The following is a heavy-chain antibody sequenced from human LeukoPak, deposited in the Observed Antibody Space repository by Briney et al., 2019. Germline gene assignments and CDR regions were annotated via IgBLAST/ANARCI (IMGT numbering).Heavy chain of an antibody. V-gene: IGHV3-30-3*01. CDR3: ARARALLLWFGEHHFDY. CDR1: GFTFSSYA. D-gene: IGHD3-10*01. Sequence: GGSLRLSCAASGFTFSSYAMHWVRQAPGKGLEWVAVISYDGSNKYYADSVKGRFTISRDNSKNTLYLQMNSLRAEDTAVYYCARARALLLWFGEHHFDYWGQGTLVTVSS. CDR2: ISYDGSNK. J-gene: IGHJ4*02.